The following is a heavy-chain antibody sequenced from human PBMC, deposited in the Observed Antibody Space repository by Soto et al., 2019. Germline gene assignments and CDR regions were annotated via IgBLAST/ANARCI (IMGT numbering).Heavy chain of an antibody. CDR2: IYYSGST. CDR1: GGSISSSSYY. CDR3: AGGGSIVVATRRLMDV. V-gene: IGHV4-39*01. D-gene: IGHD3-22*01. J-gene: IGHJ6*03. Sequence: PSETLSLTCTFSGGSISSSSYYWGWIRQPPGKGLEWIGSIYYSGSTYYNPSLKSRVTISVDTSKNQFSLKLSSVTAADTAVYYCAGGGSIVVATRRLMDVWGKGTTVTVSS.